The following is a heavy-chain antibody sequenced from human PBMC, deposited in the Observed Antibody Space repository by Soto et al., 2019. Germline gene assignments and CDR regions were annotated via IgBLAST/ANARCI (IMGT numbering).Heavy chain of an antibody. CDR1: GGSISSSNW. CDR2: IYHSGST. J-gene: IGHJ4*02. D-gene: IGHD3-10*01. Sequence: QVQLQESGPGLVKPSGTLSLTCAVSGGSISSSNWWSWVRQPPGKGLEWIGEIYHSGSTNYNPSLKSRVTTSVDKSKTQFSLKLSSVTAADTAVYYCARDFPMVRGAFDYWGQGTLVTVSS. V-gene: IGHV4-4*02. CDR3: ARDFPMVRGAFDY.